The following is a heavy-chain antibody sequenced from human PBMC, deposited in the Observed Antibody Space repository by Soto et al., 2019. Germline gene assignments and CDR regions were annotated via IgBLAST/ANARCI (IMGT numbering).Heavy chain of an antibody. D-gene: IGHD1-26*01. CDR2: INQDGNEK. J-gene: IGHJ4*02. Sequence: EVQLVESGGGLVLPGESLRLSCAASGFTFSGDWMSWVRQAPGKGLEWVANINQDGNEKYYVDSVRGRFTISRDNAQGLLYLQKARLRGQDQAVYYCARGGYWGQGTLVTVSS. V-gene: IGHV3-7*04. CDR1: GFTFSGDW. CDR3: ARGGY.